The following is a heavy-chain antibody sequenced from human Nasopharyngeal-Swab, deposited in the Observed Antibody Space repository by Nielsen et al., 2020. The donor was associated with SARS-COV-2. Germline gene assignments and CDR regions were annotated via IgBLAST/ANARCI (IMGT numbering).Heavy chain of an antibody. Sequence: SETLSLTCAVYGGSFSGYYWSWIRQHPGKGLEWIGYIYYSGSTNYNPSLKSRGTISVDTSKNQFSLKLSSVTAADTAVYYCARGRHYYGSGSYFLKGYYYYGMDVWGQGTTVTVSS. D-gene: IGHD3-10*01. V-gene: IGHV4-34*01. J-gene: IGHJ6*02. CDR2: IYYSGST. CDR3: ARGRHYYGSGSYFLKGYYYYGMDV. CDR1: GGSFSGYY.